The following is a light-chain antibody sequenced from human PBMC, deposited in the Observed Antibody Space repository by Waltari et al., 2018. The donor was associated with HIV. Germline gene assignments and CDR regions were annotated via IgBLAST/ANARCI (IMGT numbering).Light chain of an antibody. CDR1: SSDIGGYNY. CDR2: DAS. V-gene: IGLV2-14*03. CDR3: SSFSITSTLVV. Sequence: QSVLTQPASVSGSPGQSITISCTGTSSDIGGYNYVSWYQQHPGKAPKLMIFDASNRPSGISNRFSGSKSGNTASLTIAGLQADDEAHYFCSSFSITSTLVVFGGGTKLTVL. J-gene: IGLJ2*01.